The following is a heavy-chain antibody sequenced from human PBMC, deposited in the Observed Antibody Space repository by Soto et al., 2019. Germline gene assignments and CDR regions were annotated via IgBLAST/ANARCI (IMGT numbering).Heavy chain of an antibody. Sequence: PGGSLRLACAASGFTFSSYAMSWVRQAPGKGLEWVSAISGSGGSTYYADSVKGRFTISRDNSKNTLYLQMNSLRAEDTAVYYCAKVSFVAGAYFDYWGQRTLVTVSS. CDR3: AKVSFVAGAYFDY. CDR1: GFTFSSYA. D-gene: IGHD6-19*01. J-gene: IGHJ4*02. CDR2: ISGSGGST. V-gene: IGHV3-23*01.